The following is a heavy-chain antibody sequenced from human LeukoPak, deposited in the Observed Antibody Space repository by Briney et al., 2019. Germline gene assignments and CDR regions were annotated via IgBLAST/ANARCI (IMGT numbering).Heavy chain of an antibody. CDR3: AKNGYSSGWSYWYFDL. D-gene: IGHD6-19*01. V-gene: IGHV3-48*04. Sequence: GGSLRLSCAASGFIFSSYAMNWVRQAPGKGLEWVSYISGSSSIIYYADSVKGRFTISRDNAKNSLYLQMNSLRAEDTAVYYCAKNGYSSGWSYWYFDLWGRGTLVTVSS. CDR2: ISGSSSII. J-gene: IGHJ2*01. CDR1: GFIFSSYA.